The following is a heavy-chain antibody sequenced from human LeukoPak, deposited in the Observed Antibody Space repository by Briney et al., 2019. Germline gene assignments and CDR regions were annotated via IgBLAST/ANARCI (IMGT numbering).Heavy chain of an antibody. CDR2: VSDGGRT. J-gene: IGHJ4*02. CDR3: ARASTTFDD. D-gene: IGHD1-14*01. Sequence: PSETLSLTCSVFGGSITSYYWSWIRQPPGKGLEWIGHVSDGGRTNYSPSLRSRVSISVDTSKNQFSPKLNSVTAADTAVYFCARASTTFDDWGQGTLVTVSS. CDR1: GGSITSYY. V-gene: IGHV4-59*01.